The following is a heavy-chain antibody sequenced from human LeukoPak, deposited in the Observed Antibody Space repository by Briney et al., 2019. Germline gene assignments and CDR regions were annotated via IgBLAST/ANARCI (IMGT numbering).Heavy chain of an antibody. D-gene: IGHD3-10*01. CDR3: ARAHGALHRYYGMDV. CDR2: IYHSGST. CDR1: GGSISSGGYS. Sequence: SSQTLSLTCAVSGGSISSGGYSWSWIRQPPGKGLEWIGYIYHSGSTYYNPSLKSRVTISVDRSKNQFSLKLSSVTAADTAVYYCARAHGALHRYYGMDVWGQGTTVTVSS. J-gene: IGHJ6*02. V-gene: IGHV4-30-2*01.